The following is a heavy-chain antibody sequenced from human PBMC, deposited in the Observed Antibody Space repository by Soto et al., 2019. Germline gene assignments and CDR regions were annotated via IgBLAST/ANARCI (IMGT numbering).Heavy chain of an antibody. V-gene: IGHV4-34*01. Sequence: SETLSLTCAVYGGSFSGYYWSWIRQPPGKGLEWIGEINHSGSTNYNPSLKSRVTISVDTSKNQFSLKLSSVTAADTAVYYCARAQGIIAAATFDYRGQGTLVTVSS. D-gene: IGHD6-13*01. CDR1: GGSFSGYY. J-gene: IGHJ4*02. CDR3: ARAQGIIAAATFDY. CDR2: INHSGST.